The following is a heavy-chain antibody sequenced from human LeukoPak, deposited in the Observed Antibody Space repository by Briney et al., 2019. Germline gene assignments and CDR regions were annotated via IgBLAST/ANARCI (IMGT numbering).Heavy chain of an antibody. Sequence: SQTLSLTCTVSGGSISSGGYYWSWIRQHPGKGLEWIGFIYYSGSTYYNPSLKSRVPISVGTSNNQFSLKLSSVTAADTALYYCARDHHYYDRSAYSKVFDVWGQGTIVTVSS. V-gene: IGHV4-31*03. J-gene: IGHJ3*01. CDR1: GGSISSGGYY. CDR3: ARDHHYYDRSAYSKVFDV. D-gene: IGHD3-22*01. CDR2: IYYSGST.